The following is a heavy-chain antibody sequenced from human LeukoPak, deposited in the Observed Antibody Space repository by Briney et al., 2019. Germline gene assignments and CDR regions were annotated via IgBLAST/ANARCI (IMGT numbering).Heavy chain of an antibody. D-gene: IGHD2-2*01. Sequence: PSETLSLTCTVSGGSISSYYWSWIRQPPGKGLEWIGYIYYSGSTNYNPSLKSRVTISVDTSKNQFSLKLSSVTAADTAVYYCARDACSSTSCPYYFDYWGQGTLSPSPQ. CDR3: ARDACSSTSCPYYFDY. V-gene: IGHV4-59*01. J-gene: IGHJ4*02. CDR1: GGSISSYY. CDR2: IYYSGST.